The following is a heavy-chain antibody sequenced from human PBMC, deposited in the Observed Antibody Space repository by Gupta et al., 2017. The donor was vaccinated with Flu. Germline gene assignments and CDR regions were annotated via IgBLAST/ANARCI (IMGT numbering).Heavy chain of an antibody. CDR1: GGSLSSGGYY. D-gene: IGHD4-17*01. Sequence: QVQLQESGPGLVKPSQTLSLTCTVPGGSLSSGGYYWSWIRQHPGKGLEWIGYIYYSGSTYYNPSLKSRVTISVDTSKNQFSLKLSSVTAADTAVYYCARSRRDYGDYYFDYWGQGTLVTVSS. CDR2: IYYSGST. J-gene: IGHJ4*02. CDR3: ARSRRDYGDYYFDY. V-gene: IGHV4-31*03.